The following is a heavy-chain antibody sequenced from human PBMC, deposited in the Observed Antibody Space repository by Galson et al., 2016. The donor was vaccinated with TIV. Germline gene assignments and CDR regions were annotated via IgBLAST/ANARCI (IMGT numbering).Heavy chain of an antibody. CDR2: INPIFHTA. D-gene: IGHD3-22*01. Sequence: SVKVSCKASGDTFSNYAISWVRQAPGQGPEWMGRINPIFHTATYAQGLQGRVTIMADKSTTTIYMELNSLRPEDTAVYYCAREMYYYDSTAYYAFDIWGQGTMVTVSS. CDR1: GDTFSNYA. CDR3: AREMYYYDSTAYYAFDI. V-gene: IGHV1-69*06. J-gene: IGHJ3*02.